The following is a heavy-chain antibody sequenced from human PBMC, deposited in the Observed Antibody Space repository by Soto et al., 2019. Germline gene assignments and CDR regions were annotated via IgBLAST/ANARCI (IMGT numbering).Heavy chain of an antibody. D-gene: IGHD6-13*01. CDR2: INHSGST. J-gene: IGHJ4*02. V-gene: IGHV4-34*01. CDR3: ARPAIAAAVSAFDY. CDR1: GGSFSGYY. Sequence: QVQLQQWGAGLLKPSETLSLTCAVYGGSFSGYYWSWIRQPPGKGLEWIGEINHSGSTNYNPSLKSRVTKPVAPSKNLFSLTLSSVTAAATAVYYCARPAIAAAVSAFDYWGQGTLVTVSS.